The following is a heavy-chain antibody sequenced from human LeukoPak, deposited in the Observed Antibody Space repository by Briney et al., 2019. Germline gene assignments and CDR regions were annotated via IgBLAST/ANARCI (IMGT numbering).Heavy chain of an antibody. D-gene: IGHD3-22*01. Sequence: AAVKDSCKATGYTFTSRYKHRLRQAPGQGLEWMGVINPSGATTTYAQKFQGRVTMARDTATKTVYMELSSLRSEDTALYYCARDYYDSSGYFYFLYWGQGTLVTVSS. CDR1: GYTFTSRY. CDR2: INPSGATT. CDR3: ARDYYDSSGYFYFLY. V-gene: IGHV1-46*01. J-gene: IGHJ4*02.